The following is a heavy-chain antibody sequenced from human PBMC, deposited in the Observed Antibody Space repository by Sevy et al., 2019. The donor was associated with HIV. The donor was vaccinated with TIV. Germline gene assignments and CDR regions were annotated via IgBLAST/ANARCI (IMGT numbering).Heavy chain of an antibody. J-gene: IGHJ4*02. Sequence: SETLSLTCTVSGGSITSLYWNWIRQPPGKGLEWIANIYYNGHINYNPSLKNRVTFSLDTSKNQFSLRLSSVTAADTAMYYCAGENAWGRGYSWGQGTLVTVSS. D-gene: IGHD1-26*01. CDR1: GGSITSLY. CDR2: IYYNGHI. CDR3: AGENAWGRGYS. V-gene: IGHV4-59*08.